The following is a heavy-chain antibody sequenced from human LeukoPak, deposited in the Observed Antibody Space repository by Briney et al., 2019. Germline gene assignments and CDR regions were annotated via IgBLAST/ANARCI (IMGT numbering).Heavy chain of an antibody. CDR3: ARDLGVMVRAFDI. CDR2: IYYSGST. V-gene: IGHV4-59*01. J-gene: IGHJ3*02. D-gene: IGHD5-18*01. Sequence: SETLSLTCTVSGGSISRYYWSWIRQPPGKRLEWIGYIYYSGSTSYNPSLKSRVTISVDTSKNQISLKLSSVTAADTAVYYCARDLGVMVRAFDIWGQGTMVTVSS. CDR1: GGSISRYY.